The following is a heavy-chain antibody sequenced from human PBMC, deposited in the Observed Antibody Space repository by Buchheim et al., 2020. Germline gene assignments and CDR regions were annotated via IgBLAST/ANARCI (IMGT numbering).Heavy chain of an antibody. D-gene: IGHD6-13*01. CDR3: ATSSWYLRDYYYYYYGMDV. Sequence: QVQLVQSGAEVKKPGASVKVSRKASGYTFTSYDINWVRQATGQGVEWMGWMNPNSGNTGYAQKFQGRVTMTRNTSISTAYMELSSLRSEDTAVYYCATSSWYLRDYYYYYYGMDVWGQGTT. CDR1: GYTFTSYD. V-gene: IGHV1-8*01. J-gene: IGHJ6*02. CDR2: MNPNSGNT.